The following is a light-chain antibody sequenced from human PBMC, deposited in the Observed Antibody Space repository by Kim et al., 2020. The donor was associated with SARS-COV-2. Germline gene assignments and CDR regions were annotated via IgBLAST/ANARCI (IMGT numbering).Light chain of an antibody. V-gene: IGLV3-25*03. J-gene: IGLJ2*01. CDR1: ALPKHF. Sequence: STGQTVRITGSGEALPKHFAYWYQQRPGRAPILVLYRDKERPSWIPERFSGSRSGTTVTLTISGVQPEDEADYFCQSADISGISWIFGGGTQLTVL. CDR3: QSADISGISWI. CDR2: RDK.